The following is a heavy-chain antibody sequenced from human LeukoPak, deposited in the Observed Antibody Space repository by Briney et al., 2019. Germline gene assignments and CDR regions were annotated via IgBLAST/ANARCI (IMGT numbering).Heavy chain of an antibody. D-gene: IGHD2-2*01. CDR2: IYPQDSDT. Sequence: GESLEISFNGSGYHFATYWIGWVRPMPGKGLEWMGDIYPQDSDTKYSPSFQGQVTISADTSLNTAYLHWSSLQASDTAIYFCARRHSYCTSSSCYLYFDTWGQGALVTVSS. CDR3: ARRHSYCTSSSCYLYFDT. J-gene: IGHJ4*02. CDR1: GYHFATYW. V-gene: IGHV5-51*01.